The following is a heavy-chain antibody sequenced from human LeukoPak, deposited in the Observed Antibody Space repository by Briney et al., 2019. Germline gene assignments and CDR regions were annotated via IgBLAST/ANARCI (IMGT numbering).Heavy chain of an antibody. D-gene: IGHD3-9*01. CDR2: IYYSGST. Sequence: GSLRLSCAASGFTFSSYEMNWVRQTPGKGLEWIGSIYYSGSTYYNPSLKSRVAISVDTSKNQFSLKLTSVTAADTAVYYCARQLSRYDILTGDYPSTFDSWGQGTLVTVSS. J-gene: IGHJ4*02. CDR1: GFTFSSYE. V-gene: IGHV4-39*01. CDR3: ARQLSRYDILTGDYPSTFDS.